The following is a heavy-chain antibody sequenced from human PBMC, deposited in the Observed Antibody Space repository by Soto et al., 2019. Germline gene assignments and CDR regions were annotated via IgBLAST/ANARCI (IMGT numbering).Heavy chain of an antibody. CDR2: ISPISDTR. Sequence: QVQLVQSGAEVKKPGSSVKVSCKASGGTFSRYAISWVRQAPGQGREWMGGISPISDTRNHAQKFQGRVTITADESTSTAYMELSRLRYEDTAVYYCARAQGSSTSLEIYYYYYYGMDVWGQGTTVTVSS. V-gene: IGHV1-69*01. J-gene: IGHJ6*02. CDR1: GGTFSRYA. CDR3: ARAQGSSTSLEIYYYYYYGMDV. D-gene: IGHD2-2*01.